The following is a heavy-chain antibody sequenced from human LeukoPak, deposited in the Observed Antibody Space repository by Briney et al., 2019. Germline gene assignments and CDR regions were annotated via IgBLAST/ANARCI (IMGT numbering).Heavy chain of an antibody. CDR3: ARDINWALGNP. J-gene: IGHJ5*02. Sequence: GGSLRLSCAASGFTVSSSYMSWVRQAPGKGLEWVSGIYGGGITYYADSVKGRFTISRDNSKSTLYLQMNSLRAEDTAVYYCARDINWALGNPWGQGTLVIVSS. CDR1: GFTVSSSY. V-gene: IGHV3-66*01. D-gene: IGHD1-1*01. CDR2: IYGGGIT.